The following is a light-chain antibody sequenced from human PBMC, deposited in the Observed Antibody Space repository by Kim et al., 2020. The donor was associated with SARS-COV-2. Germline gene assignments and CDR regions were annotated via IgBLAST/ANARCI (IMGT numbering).Light chain of an antibody. V-gene: IGKV1-39*01. J-gene: IGKJ4*01. Sequence: EIQMTQFPSSMSASVGDRVTLSCRASQTITNYLNWYQQKPGKAPKVLIYGALSFQSGVPSRFSGNGSGTNFTLTISSLQPEDFATYLCQQIYSTPVTFGGGTKVDIK. CDR1: QTITNY. CDR3: QQIYSTPVT. CDR2: GAL.